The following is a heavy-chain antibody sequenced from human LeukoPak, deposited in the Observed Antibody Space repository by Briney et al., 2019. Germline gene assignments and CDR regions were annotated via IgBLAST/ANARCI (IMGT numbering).Heavy chain of an antibody. Sequence: PSETLSLTCTVSGGSISSYYWSWIRQPPGKGLEWIGYIYYSGSTNYNPSLKSRVTISVDTSKNQFSLKLSFVTAADTAVYYCARPAILTGYSYWGQGILVTVSS. J-gene: IGHJ4*02. CDR3: ARPAILTGYSY. D-gene: IGHD3-9*01. V-gene: IGHV4-59*01. CDR2: IYYSGST. CDR1: GGSISSYY.